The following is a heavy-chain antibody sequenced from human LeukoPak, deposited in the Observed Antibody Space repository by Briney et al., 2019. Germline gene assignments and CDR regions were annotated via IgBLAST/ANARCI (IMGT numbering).Heavy chain of an antibody. J-gene: IGHJ6*02. CDR3: ATNSVGSVDV. CDR1: GFTFNDXX. D-gene: IGHD3-10*01. V-gene: IGHV3-72*01. Sequence: PGGSLRLSCAGSGFTFNDXXXXXVGQAXGXXXXXXGLIRXKGARYTTXYXAXXXXRLIISRDDSKNSLYLQMNSLKTEDTAVYYCATNSVGSVDVWGQGTTVTVSS. CDR2: IRXKGARYTT.